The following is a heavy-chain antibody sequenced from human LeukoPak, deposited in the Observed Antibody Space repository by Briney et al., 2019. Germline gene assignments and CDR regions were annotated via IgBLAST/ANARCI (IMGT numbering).Heavy chain of an antibody. CDR2: IYSSGST. CDR3: ARAPAAAAGWFDP. D-gene: IGHD6-13*01. Sequence: SETLSLTCTVSGGSISTYYWSWIRQPPGKGLEWIGYIYSSGSTNYNPSLKSRVTISVDTSKNQFSLKLSSVTAADTAVYYCARAPAAAAGWFDPWGQGTLVTVSS. CDR1: GGSISTYY. J-gene: IGHJ5*02. V-gene: IGHV4-59*12.